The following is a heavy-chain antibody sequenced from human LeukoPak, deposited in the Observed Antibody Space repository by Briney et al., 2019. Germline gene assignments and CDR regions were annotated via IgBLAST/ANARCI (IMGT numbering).Heavy chain of an antibody. CDR2: MLYDENNK. D-gene: IGHD3-16*01. V-gene: IGHV3-33*01. Sequence: PGGSLRLSCAASGFTFSSYNMQWVRQAPGKGLQWVALMLYDENNKYYGDSVKGRFTISRDNAKNSLYLQMNSLRAEDTAVYYCARGAFGGIGAFDIWGQGTMVTVSS. CDR1: GFTFSSYN. CDR3: ARGAFGGIGAFDI. J-gene: IGHJ3*02.